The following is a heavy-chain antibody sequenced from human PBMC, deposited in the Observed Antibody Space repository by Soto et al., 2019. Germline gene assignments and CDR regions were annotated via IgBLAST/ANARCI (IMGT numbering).Heavy chain of an antibody. CDR3: ASLRHGVYDSSGYYRNVGGY. Sequence: QVQLVQSGAEVKKPGSSVKVSCKASGGTFSSYAISWVRQAPGQGLEWMGGIIPIFGTANYAQKFQGRVTITADQSTSTDYMELSSLRSEDTAVYYCASLRHGVYDSSGYYRNVGGYWGQGALVTVSS. D-gene: IGHD3-22*01. J-gene: IGHJ4*02. V-gene: IGHV1-69*01. CDR2: IIPIFGTA. CDR1: GGTFSSYA.